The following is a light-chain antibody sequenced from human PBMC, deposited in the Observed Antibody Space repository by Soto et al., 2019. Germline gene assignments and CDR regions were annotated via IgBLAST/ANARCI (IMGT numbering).Light chain of an antibody. CDR1: QSISSW. V-gene: IGKV1-5*01. J-gene: IGKJ1*01. Sequence: DFQMTQSPSTLSASVGDRVTITCRASQSISSWLAWYQQKPGKAPKVLIYDASTLQSGVPSRFSGSGSGTEFTLTITSLQPDDFATYYCQQYNSYSGTFGQGTKVEIK. CDR3: QQYNSYSGT. CDR2: DAS.